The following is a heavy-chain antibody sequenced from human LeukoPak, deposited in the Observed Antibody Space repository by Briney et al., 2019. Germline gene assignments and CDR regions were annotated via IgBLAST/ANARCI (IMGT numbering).Heavy chain of an antibody. CDR2: IKQDGSEK. Sequence: GGSLRLSCAASGFTFSSYWMSWVRQAPGKGLEWVANIKQDGSEKYYVDSVKGRFTISRDNAKNSLYLQMNSLRAEDTAVYYCARPLLEHSSGPRFDPWGQGTLVTVSS. CDR3: ARPLLEHSSGPRFDP. J-gene: IGHJ5*02. D-gene: IGHD6-19*01. CDR1: GFTFSSYW. V-gene: IGHV3-7*01.